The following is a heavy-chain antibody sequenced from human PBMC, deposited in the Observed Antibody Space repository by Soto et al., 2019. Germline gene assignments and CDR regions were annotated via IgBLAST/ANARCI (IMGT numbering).Heavy chain of an antibody. D-gene: IGHD6-13*01. CDR3: ARESSIAAAGPIYYYYYGMDV. CDR1: GGSISIYY. CDR2: IYYSGST. J-gene: IGHJ6*02. Sequence: SETLSLTCTVSGGSISIYYWSWILQPPWKGLEWIGYIYYSGSTNYNPSLKSRVTISVDTSKNQFSLKLSSVTAADTAVYYCARESSIAAAGPIYYYYYGMDVWGQGTTVTVSS. V-gene: IGHV4-59*01.